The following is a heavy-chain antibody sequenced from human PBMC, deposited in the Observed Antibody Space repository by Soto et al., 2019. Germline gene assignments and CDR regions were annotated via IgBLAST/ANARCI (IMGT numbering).Heavy chain of an antibody. CDR3: SRTTGGEGDLDF. D-gene: IGHD4-4*01. Sequence: EVHLLESGGGLVQPGGSLRLSCLASGFTFSDHYMDWVRQAPGKGLEWVGRISNKPKSYTTEYAASVRGRFTISRDDAENSLYLQRQNLKTVGTAVFYCSRTTGGEGDLDFWGQGTLVTVSS. CDR1: GFTFSDHY. V-gene: IGHV3-72*01. CDR2: ISNKPKSYTT. J-gene: IGHJ4*02.